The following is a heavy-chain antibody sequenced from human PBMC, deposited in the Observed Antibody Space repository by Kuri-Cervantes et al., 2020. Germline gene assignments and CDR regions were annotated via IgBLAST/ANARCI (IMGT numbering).Heavy chain of an antibody. CDR1: GGSFSGNY. D-gene: IGHD6-19*01. J-gene: IGHJ2*01. V-gene: IGHV4-34*01. CDR2: ISHGGST. Sequence: GSLRLSCAVYGGSFSGNYWSWIRQPPGKGLEWIGEISHGGSTSYNPSLKSRVTISTDTSKNQFSLQLSSVTAADTAVYYCARDSEGAVAQWYFDLWGRGTLVTVSS. CDR3: ARDSEGAVAQWYFDL.